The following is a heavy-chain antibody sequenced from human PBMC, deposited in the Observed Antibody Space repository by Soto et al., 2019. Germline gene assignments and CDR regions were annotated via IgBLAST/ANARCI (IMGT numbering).Heavy chain of an antibody. CDR2: ITGRRRDT. J-gene: IGHJ4*02. CDR1: GFTFRNNV. V-gene: IGHV3-23*01. D-gene: IGHD2-8*01. CDR3: AKNGLDNSPSAIDS. Sequence: PGGSLRLSCAASGFTFRNNVLSWVRQAPGKGLDWVSGITGRRRDTYYADSVKGRFNISRDNSKNMGFLQMNSLITDDTCLYYCAKNGLDNSPSAIDSWGPGTLVTVSS.